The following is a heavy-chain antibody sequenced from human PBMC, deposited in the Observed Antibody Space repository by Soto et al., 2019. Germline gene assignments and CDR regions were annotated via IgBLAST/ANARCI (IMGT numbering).Heavy chain of an antibody. Sequence: PGGSLRLSCAASGFTFSSYWMSWVRQAPGKGLEWVANIKQDGSEKYYVDSVKGRFTISRDNAKNSLYLQMNSLRAEDTAVYYCATQLVYNWFDPWGQGTLVTVSS. D-gene: IGHD6-6*01. CDR2: IKQDGSEK. CDR3: ATQLVYNWFDP. J-gene: IGHJ5*02. V-gene: IGHV3-7*01. CDR1: GFTFSSYW.